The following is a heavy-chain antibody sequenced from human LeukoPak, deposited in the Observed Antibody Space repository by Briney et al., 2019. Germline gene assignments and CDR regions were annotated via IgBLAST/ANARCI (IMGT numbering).Heavy chain of an antibody. J-gene: IGHJ4*02. Sequence: GGSLRLSCAASGFTFSNYAMSWVRQAPGKGLEWVSAIVGSGGSTYYADSVKGRFSISRDNSKNTLFLQMNSLRVEDTALYYCSKWGDYDVLTGYYASNFWGQGTLVTVSS. CDR3: SKWGDYDVLTGYYASNF. D-gene: IGHD3-9*01. CDR2: IVGSGGST. V-gene: IGHV3-23*01. CDR1: GFTFSNYA.